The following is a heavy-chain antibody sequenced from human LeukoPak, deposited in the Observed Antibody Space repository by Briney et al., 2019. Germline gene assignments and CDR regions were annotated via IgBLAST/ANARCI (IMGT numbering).Heavy chain of an antibody. D-gene: IGHD3-10*01. CDR1: GCSISTDYH. CDR3: ARDRSYYTFDY. J-gene: IGHJ4*02. V-gene: IGHV4-38-2*02. CDR2: MHHSGST. Sequence: SETLSLTCAVSGCSISTDYHWGWIRQPPGKGLEWIGSMHHSGSTYYNPSLKSRVTISLDTSKNQVSLKLNSVTAADTAVYYCARDRSYYTFDYWGQGTLVTVSA.